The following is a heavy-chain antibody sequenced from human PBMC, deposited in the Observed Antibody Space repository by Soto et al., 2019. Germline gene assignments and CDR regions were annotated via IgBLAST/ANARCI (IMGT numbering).Heavy chain of an antibody. J-gene: IGHJ3*02. CDR3: ARANDLNAFDM. V-gene: IGHV3-53*04. CDR2: IYSGGTY. Sequence: VPLVESGGGLVQPGGSLRLSCVASGFSVSATKYMNWLRQAPDKGLEWVSVIYSGGTYYYADSVKGRFTISRHDSKNTLYLQMDSLRPEDTAVYFCARANDLNAFDMWGQGTMVTVSS. CDR1: GFSVSATKY.